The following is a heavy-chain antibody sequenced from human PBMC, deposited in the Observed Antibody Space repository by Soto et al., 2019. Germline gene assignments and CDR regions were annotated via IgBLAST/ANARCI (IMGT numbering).Heavy chain of an antibody. CDR1: GGSISSYY. V-gene: IGHV4-59*01. CDR2: IYYSGST. CDR3: ARQVVPAARANWFDP. J-gene: IGHJ5*02. Sequence: QVQLQESGPGLVKPSETLSLTCTVSGGSISSYYWSWIRQPPGKGLEWIGYIYYSGSTNYNPSLKSRVTISVDTSKNQFSLKLSSVTAADTAVYYCARQVVPAARANWFDPWGQGTLVTVSS. D-gene: IGHD2-2*01.